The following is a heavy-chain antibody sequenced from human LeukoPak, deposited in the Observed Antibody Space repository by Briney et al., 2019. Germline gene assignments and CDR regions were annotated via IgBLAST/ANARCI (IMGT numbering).Heavy chain of an antibody. Sequence: ASVKVSCKVSGYTLTELSMHWVRQAPAKGLEWMGGFDPEDGETIYAQKFKGRVPMPEDTSTDTAYMELGSLRPEDMAVYYCGAVRSNDYGHYFVYSGQGALVTVS. CDR3: GAVRSNDYGHYFVY. CDR1: GYTLTELS. J-gene: IGHJ4*02. CDR2: FDPEDGET. V-gene: IGHV1-24*01. D-gene: IGHD4-17*01.